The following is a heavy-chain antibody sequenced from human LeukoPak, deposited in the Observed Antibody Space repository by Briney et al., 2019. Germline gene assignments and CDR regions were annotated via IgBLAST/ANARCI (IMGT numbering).Heavy chain of an antibody. J-gene: IGHJ4*02. CDR3: ARETYSYDSSGNSPFDY. D-gene: IGHD3-22*01. Sequence: GGSLRLSCVASGFTFNNYELNWVRQAPGKGLEWVSNISSSGSNIYYADSVKGRFIISRDNAKNSLYLQMNSLRAEDTAVYYCARETYSYDSSGNSPFDYWGQGTLVTVSS. CDR2: ISSSGSNI. CDR1: GFTFNNYE. V-gene: IGHV3-48*03.